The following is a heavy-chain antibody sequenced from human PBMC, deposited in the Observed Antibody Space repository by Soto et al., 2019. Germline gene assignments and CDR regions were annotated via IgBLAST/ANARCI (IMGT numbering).Heavy chain of an antibody. CDR1: GFTFSSYW. CDR2: IKQDGSEK. V-gene: IGHV3-7*01. J-gene: IGHJ5*02. D-gene: IGHD6-19*01. CDR3: ARVEYGSSGWYYSWFDP. Sequence: PGESLKISCAASGFTFSSYWMSWVRQAPGKGLEWVANIKQDGSEKYYVDSVKGRFTISRDNAKNSLYLQMNSLRAEDTAVYYCARVEYGSSGWYYSWFDPWGQGTLVTVSS.